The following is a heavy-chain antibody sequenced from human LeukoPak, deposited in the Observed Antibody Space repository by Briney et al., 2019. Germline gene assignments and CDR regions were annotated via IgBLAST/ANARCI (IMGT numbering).Heavy chain of an antibody. D-gene: IGHD3-10*01. CDR2: INSDGSST. V-gene: IGHV3-74*01. J-gene: IGHJ5*02. CDR1: GFTFSSYW. CDR3: ARRTPGYYGSGSRTFDP. Sequence: GGSLRLSCAASGFTFSSYWMHWVRQAPGKGLVWVSRINSDGSSTSYADSVKGRFTISRDNAKRSVYLQMNSLGVEDTAVYYCARRTPGYYGSGSRTFDPWGQGTLVTVSS.